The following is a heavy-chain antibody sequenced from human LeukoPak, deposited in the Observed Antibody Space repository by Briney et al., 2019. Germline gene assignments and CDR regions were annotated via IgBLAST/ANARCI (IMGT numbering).Heavy chain of an antibody. Sequence: PGGSLRLSCAASGFAFRTYWMTWVRQAPGKGLEWVASINQDGSGKYYVDSVKGRVTISRDNTKNSLYLQMNTLRAEDTAVYYCARQSARNWFDPRGQGTLVTVSS. J-gene: IGHJ5*02. V-gene: IGHV3-7*01. CDR3: ARQSARNWFDP. CDR1: GFAFRTYW. CDR2: INQDGSGK. D-gene: IGHD3-3*01.